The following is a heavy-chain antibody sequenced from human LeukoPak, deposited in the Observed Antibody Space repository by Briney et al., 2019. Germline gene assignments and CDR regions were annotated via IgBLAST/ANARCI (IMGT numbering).Heavy chain of an antibody. J-gene: IGHJ5*02. CDR2: IYYSGST. CDR1: GGSISRSSHY. V-gene: IGHV4-39*07. D-gene: IGHD1-26*01. Sequence: SETLSLTCTVSGGSISRSSHYWGWIRQPPGKGLEWIGSIYYSGSTYYNPSLKSRVTISVDTSKNQFSLKLTSVTAADTAVYYCASTHSGGYRFDWFDPWGQGTLVTVSS. CDR3: ASTHSGGYRFDWFDP.